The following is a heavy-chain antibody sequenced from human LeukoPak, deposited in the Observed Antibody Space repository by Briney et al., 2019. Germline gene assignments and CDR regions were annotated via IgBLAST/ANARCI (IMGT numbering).Heavy chain of an antibody. V-gene: IGHV1-2*02. J-gene: IGHJ3*02. CDR3: ARGSEVGATQKNALDI. CDR1: GYTFTGYY. D-gene: IGHD1-26*01. CDR2: INPNSGDT. Sequence: ASVKVPCKTSGYTFTGYYMHWVRQAPGQGLEWMGWINPNSGDTKYAQRFQDRVTMTRDTSITTAYMELSGLRSDDTALYYCARGSEVGATQKNALDIWGQGTMVTVSS.